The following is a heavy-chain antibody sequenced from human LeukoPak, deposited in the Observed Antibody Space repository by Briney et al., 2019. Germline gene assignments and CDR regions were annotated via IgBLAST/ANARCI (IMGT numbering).Heavy chain of an antibody. V-gene: IGHV3-72*01. CDR3: ASIRGTFGY. D-gene: IGHD1-26*01. Sequence: GGSLRLSCAASGFTFSDHFLDWVRQAPGKGLEWVGRTRNKANSYITEYAASVKGRFTISRDGSKNSLYLQMSSLKTDDTAMYYCASIRGTFGYWGQGTLVTVSS. CDR1: GFTFSDHF. CDR2: TRNKANSYIT. J-gene: IGHJ4*02.